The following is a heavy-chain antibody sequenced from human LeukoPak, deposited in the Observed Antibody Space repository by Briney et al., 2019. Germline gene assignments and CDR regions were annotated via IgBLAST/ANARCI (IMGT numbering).Heavy chain of an antibody. D-gene: IGHD2-8*02. Sequence: KPSETLSLTCTVSGDSISTYYWSWIRQPPGKGLEWIGYIYYSGSTNYGPSLKSRATISVDTSKNQFSLRLSSVTAADTAVYYCARLGGTGSFDIWGQGTMVTVSS. CDR2: IYYSGST. V-gene: IGHV4-59*08. CDR1: GDSISTYY. CDR3: ARLGGTGSFDI. J-gene: IGHJ3*02.